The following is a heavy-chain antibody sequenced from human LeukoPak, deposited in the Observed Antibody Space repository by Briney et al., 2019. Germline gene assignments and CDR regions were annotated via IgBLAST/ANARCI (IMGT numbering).Heavy chain of an antibody. V-gene: IGHV1-18*01. J-gene: IGHJ4*02. CDR1: GYTFTNYH. CDR2: ISTYNGNT. Sequence: ASVKVSCKASGYTFTNYHISWVRQAPGQGLEWMGWISTYNGNTNYAPKFQGRVTMTTDTSTSTAYMELRSLRSDDTALYYCARAWGEDIAARPYYFDYWGQGTLVTVSS. CDR3: ARAWGEDIAARPYYFDY. D-gene: IGHD6-6*01.